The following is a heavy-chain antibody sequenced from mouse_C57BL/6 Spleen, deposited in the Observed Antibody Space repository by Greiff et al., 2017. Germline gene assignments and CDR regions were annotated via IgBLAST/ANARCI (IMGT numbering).Heavy chain of an antibody. Sequence: VQLQQSGPELVKPGASVKIPCKASGYTFTDYNVHWVKQSHGKSLEWMGDLNPNNGGTIYNQKFKGKATLTVDKSSSTAYMVLRSLTSEDTAVYYVALHDYAMGDWGQGTSVTVSA. CDR3: ALHDYAMGD. CDR1: GYTFTDYN. J-gene: IGHJ4*01. CDR2: LNPNNGGT. V-gene: IGHV1-18*01.